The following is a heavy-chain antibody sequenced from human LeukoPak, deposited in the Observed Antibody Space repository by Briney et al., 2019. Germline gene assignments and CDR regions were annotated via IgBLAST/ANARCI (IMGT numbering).Heavy chain of an antibody. V-gene: IGHV1-2*06. CDR1: GYTFTGYH. CDR3: ASGTYGDYSLDS. J-gene: IGHJ4*02. Sequence: GASVKVSCKASGYTFTGYHLHWVRQAPGQGLEWMGRINPDRGGTDYAQKFQGRVTMTGDTSIGTAYMELSRLRSDDTAIYYCASGTYGDYSLDSWGQGTLVTVSS. D-gene: IGHD4-17*01. CDR2: INPDRGGT.